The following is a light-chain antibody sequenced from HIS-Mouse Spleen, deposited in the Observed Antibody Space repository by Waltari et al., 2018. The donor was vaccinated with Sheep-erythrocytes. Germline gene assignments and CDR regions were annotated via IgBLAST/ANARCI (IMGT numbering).Light chain of an antibody. V-gene: IGKV3-11*01. Sequence: EILLTQSPATLSLSPGERATLSCRASQSVSSYFAWYQQKPGQAPRLLIYDASNRATGIPARFSGSGSGTDFNLTISSLEPEDFAVYYCQQRSNWYTFGQGTKLEIK. CDR3: QQRSNWYT. CDR2: DAS. J-gene: IGKJ2*01. CDR1: QSVSSY.